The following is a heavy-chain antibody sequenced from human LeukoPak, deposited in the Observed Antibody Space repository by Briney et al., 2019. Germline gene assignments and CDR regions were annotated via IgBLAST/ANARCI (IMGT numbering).Heavy chain of an antibody. D-gene: IGHD3-10*01. CDR2: IYTSGST. CDR1: GGSISSYY. V-gene: IGHV4-4*07. J-gene: IGHJ5*02. CDR3: ARGGYYGSGNDFRFDP. Sequence: TSETLSLTCTVSGGSISSYYWSWIRQPAGKGLEWIGRIYTSGSTNYNPSLKSRVTMSVDTSKNQFSLKLSSVTAADTAVYYCARGGYYGSGNDFRFDPWGQGTLVTVSS.